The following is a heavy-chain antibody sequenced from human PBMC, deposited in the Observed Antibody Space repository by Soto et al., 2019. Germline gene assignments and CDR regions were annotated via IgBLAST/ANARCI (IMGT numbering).Heavy chain of an antibody. V-gene: IGHV1-18*01. CDR3: ARLYFDILTGPPLRYYYFMDF. D-gene: IGHD3-9*01. Sequence: GLEWMGWISAYNGSTNYAQKLQGRVTMTTDTSTSTAYMELRSLRSDDTAVYYCARLYFDILTGPPLRYYYFMDFWGKGTTVTVSS. CDR2: ISAYNGST. J-gene: IGHJ6*03.